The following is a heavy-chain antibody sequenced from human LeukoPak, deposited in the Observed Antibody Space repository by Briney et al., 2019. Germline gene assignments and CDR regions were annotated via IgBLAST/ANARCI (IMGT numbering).Heavy chain of an antibody. CDR1: GVPFSNYY. V-gene: IGHV4-34*01. J-gene: IGHJ4*02. CDR2: INHSGYT. D-gene: IGHD6-19*01. Sequence: PSETLSLTCAVSGVPFSNYYWSWVRQSPRQGLEWIGEINHSGYTNYNPSLKSRVTMSIDTSKSQFSLTLTSVTAADAGVYYCTRAVAGHPDWGQGTLVTVSS. CDR3: TRAVAGHPD.